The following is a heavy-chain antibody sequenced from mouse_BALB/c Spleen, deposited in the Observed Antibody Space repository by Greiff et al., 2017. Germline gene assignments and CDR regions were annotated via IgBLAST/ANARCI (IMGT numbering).Heavy chain of an antibody. CDR1: SYTFTDYA. V-gene: IGHV1-67*01. CDR3: AREGDYYGPYAMDY. D-gene: IGHD1-2*01. CDR2: ISTYYGNT. J-gene: IGHJ4*01. Sequence: QVQLKESGPELVRPGVSVTISCKGSSYTFTDYAMHWVQQSHAKSLEWIGVISTYYGNTNYNQKFKGKATMTVDKSSSTAYMELARLTSEDSAVYYCAREGDYYGPYAMDYWGQGTSVTVSS.